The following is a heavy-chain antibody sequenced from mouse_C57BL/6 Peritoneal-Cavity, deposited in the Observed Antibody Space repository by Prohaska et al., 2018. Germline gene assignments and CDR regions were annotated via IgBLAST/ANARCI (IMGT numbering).Heavy chain of an antibody. CDR2: IRLKSDNYGT. CDR3: TKTAYYAMDY. CDR1: GFTFSNYW. J-gene: IGHJ4*01. Sequence: EVKLEESGGGLVQPGGSMKLSCVASGFTFSNYWMNWVRQSPEKGLEWVAQIRLKSDNYGTHYAEAVKGRFTISRDDSKSSVYLQMNNLSAEDTGIYYCTKTAYYAMDYWGQGTSVTVSS. V-gene: IGHV6-3*01. D-gene: IGHD4-1*01.